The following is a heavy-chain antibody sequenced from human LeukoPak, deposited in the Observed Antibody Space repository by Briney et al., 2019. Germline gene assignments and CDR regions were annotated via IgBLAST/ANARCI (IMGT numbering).Heavy chain of an antibody. D-gene: IGHD3-3*01. CDR2: LNSDGSSI. Sequence: GGSLRLSCAASGFTFSGFWMHWVRQPAGKGLVWVSRLNSDGSSISYADSVKGRFTISRDNAKKTLYLQMNSLRAEDTAVYYCASVVGGYYPPVDAFDLWGRGTMVTVSS. J-gene: IGHJ3*01. V-gene: IGHV3-74*01. CDR1: GFTFSGFW. CDR3: ASVVGGYYPPVDAFDL.